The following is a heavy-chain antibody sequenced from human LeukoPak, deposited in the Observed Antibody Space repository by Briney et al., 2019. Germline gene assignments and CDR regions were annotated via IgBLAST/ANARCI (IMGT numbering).Heavy chain of an antibody. CDR2: IVSDGSST. CDR3: VRDWYSIEY. CDR1: GFTFSNYW. Sequence: GGSLRLSCAASGFTFSNYWMHWVRQAPGKGLVWVSRIVSDGSSTNYADSVKGRLTISRDNAKNTLYLQMISLRVEDTAVYYCVRDWYSIEYWGQGTLVTVSS. J-gene: IGHJ4*02. D-gene: IGHD6-13*01. V-gene: IGHV3-74*01.